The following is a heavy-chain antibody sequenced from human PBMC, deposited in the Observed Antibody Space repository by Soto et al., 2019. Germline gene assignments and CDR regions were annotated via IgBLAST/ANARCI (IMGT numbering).Heavy chain of an antibody. J-gene: IGHJ3*02. CDR1: GFTFGDYA. CDR3: TRVLLWFGEHAFDI. Sequence: GGSLRLSCTASGFTFGDYAMSWFRQAPGKGLEWVGFIRSKAYGGTTEYAASVKGRFTISRDDSKSIAYLQMNSLKTEDTAVYYRTRVLLWFGEHAFDIWGQGTMVTVSS. CDR2: IRSKAYGGTT. V-gene: IGHV3-49*03. D-gene: IGHD3-10*01.